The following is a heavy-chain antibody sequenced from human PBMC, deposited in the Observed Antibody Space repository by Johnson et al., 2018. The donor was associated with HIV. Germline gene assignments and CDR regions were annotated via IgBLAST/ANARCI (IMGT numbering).Heavy chain of an antibody. J-gene: IGHJ3*02. CDR3: ARGKSYDIYPAFDI. CDR2: ISWNSDNI. D-gene: IGHD3-9*01. CDR1: GFTFDDYA. V-gene: IGHV3-9*01. Sequence: VQLVESGGGLVQPGRSLRLSCAPSGFTFDDYAMHWVRQAPGKGLEWVSGISWNSDNIAYADSVRGRFTIARDNAKNSLHLQMNSLRAEDTAVYYCARGKSYDIYPAFDIWGQGTMVTVSS.